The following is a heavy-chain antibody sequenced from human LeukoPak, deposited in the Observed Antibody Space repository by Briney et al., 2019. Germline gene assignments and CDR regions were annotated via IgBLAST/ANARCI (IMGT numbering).Heavy chain of an antibody. CDR2: ISAYNGNT. CDR3: ARVGITAATADY. D-gene: IGHD4-23*01. CDR1: GFPLPRQR. V-gene: IGHV1-18*01. Sequence: ASVEVSFQGSGFPLPRQRISRVRTAPGTRLGWMGWISAYNGNTNYAQKLQGRVTMTTDTSTSTAYMELRSLRSEDTAVYFCARVGITAATADYWGQGTLVTVSS. J-gene: IGHJ4*02.